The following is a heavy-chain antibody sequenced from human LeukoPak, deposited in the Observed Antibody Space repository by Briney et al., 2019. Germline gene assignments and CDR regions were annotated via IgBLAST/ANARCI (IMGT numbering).Heavy chain of an antibody. CDR1: GFTFSSYE. CDR2: ISSSGSTI. V-gene: IGHV3-48*03. J-gene: IGHJ4*02. Sequence: GGSLRLXCAASGFTFSSYEMNWVRQAPGKGLEWVSYISSSGSTIYYADSVKGRFTISRDNAKNSLYLQMNSLRAEDTAVYYCARYMVRGVIKAFGYWGQGTLVTVSS. CDR3: ARYMVRGVIKAFGY. D-gene: IGHD3-10*01.